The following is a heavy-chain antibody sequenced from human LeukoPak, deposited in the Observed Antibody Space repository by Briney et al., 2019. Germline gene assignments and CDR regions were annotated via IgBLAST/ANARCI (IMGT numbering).Heavy chain of an antibody. Sequence: GSLRLSCAASGFTFSNYAMSWVRQAPGKGLEWIGEINHSGSTNYNPSLKSRVTISVDTSKNQFSLKLSSVTAADTAVYYCARDHPNNWFDPWGQGTLVTVSS. CDR3: ARDHPNNWFDP. CDR2: INHSGST. CDR1: GFTFSNYA. J-gene: IGHJ5*02. D-gene: IGHD1-14*01. V-gene: IGHV4-34*01.